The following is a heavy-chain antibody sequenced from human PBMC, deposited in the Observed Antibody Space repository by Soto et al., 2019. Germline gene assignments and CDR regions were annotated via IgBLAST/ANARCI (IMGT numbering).Heavy chain of an antibody. CDR1: GFIFSRYA. Sequence: GGSLRLSCAASGFIFSRYAMSWVRQAPGKGLEWVSAISGSGGSTYYADSVKGRFTISRDTSKNTLYLQIHTLRAEDTAVYYCAKVSSSWYAGFFDLWGQGTLVTVSS. V-gene: IGHV3-23*01. J-gene: IGHJ4*02. CDR2: ISGSGGST. D-gene: IGHD6-13*01. CDR3: AKVSSSWYAGFFDL.